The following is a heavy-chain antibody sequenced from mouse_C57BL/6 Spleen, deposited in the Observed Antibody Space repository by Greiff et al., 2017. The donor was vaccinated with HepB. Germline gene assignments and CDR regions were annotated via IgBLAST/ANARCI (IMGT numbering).Heavy chain of an antibody. V-gene: IGHV1-50*01. CDR2: IDPSDSYT. D-gene: IGHD3-3*01. Sequence: QVQLQQSGAELVKPGASVKLSCKASGYTFTSYWMQWVQQRPGQGLEWIGEIDPSDSYTNYNQKFKGKATLTVDTSSSTAYMQLSSLTSEDSAVYDCARGGRGDYWGQGTTLTVSS. CDR3: ARGGRGDY. J-gene: IGHJ2*01. CDR1: GYTFTSYW.